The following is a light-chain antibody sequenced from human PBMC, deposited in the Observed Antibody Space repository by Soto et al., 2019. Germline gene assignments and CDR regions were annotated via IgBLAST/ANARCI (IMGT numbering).Light chain of an antibody. CDR1: QSISNN. CDR3: QQYDSSPKT. CDR2: RAS. J-gene: IGKJ1*01. V-gene: IGKV3-15*01. Sequence: EIVLSQSPGTLSVSPGERATLSCRASQSISNNLAWHQQKPGQAPRLLIYRASTRATGIPARFGGGGSGTEFTLTNSSLQSEDFAVYYCQQYDSSPKTFGQGTKVDIK.